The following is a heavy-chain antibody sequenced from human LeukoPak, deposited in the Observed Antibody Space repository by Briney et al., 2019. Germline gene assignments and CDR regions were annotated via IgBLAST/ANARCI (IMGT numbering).Heavy chain of an antibody. V-gene: IGHV3-23*01. Sequence: GGSLRLSCAASGFTFSSYDMRWVRQAPGKGLEWVSAISGSGGSTYYADSAKGRFTISRDNSKNTLYLQMDSLRAEDTAVYYCARDLGGTQIWSNFFQHWGQGALVIVSS. CDR2: ISGSGGST. CDR3: ARDLGGTQIWSNFFQH. CDR1: GFTFSSYD. J-gene: IGHJ1*01. D-gene: IGHD5-18*01.